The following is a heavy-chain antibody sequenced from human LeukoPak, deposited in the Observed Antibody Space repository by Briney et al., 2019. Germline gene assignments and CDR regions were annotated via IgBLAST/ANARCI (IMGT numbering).Heavy chain of an antibody. D-gene: IGHD2-2*01. CDR3: ARDGSKGYCSSTSCYPSNWFDP. J-gene: IGHJ5*02. CDR1: GGTFSSYA. Sequence: GASVKVSCKASGGTFSSYAISWVRQGPGQGLEWMGGIIPIFGTANYAQKFQGRVTITADESTSTAYMELSSLRSEDTAVYYCARDGSKGYCSSTSCYPSNWFDPWGQGTLVTISS. V-gene: IGHV1-69*13. CDR2: IIPIFGTA.